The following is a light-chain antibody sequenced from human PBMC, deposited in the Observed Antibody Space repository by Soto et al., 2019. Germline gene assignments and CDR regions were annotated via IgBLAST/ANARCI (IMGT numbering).Light chain of an antibody. CDR2: DTS. V-gene: IGKV3-15*01. CDR3: QPYNNWPLT. J-gene: IGKJ4*01. Sequence: VLTQPASVSGSPGQSITISCSGTSSDIGAYDLVSWYQQHPGRAPKLLIYDTSTRATGVPTRFSGSRSGAEFTLTINSLQSEDFAVYYCQPYNNWPLTFGGGTKVDIK. CDR1: DIGAYD.